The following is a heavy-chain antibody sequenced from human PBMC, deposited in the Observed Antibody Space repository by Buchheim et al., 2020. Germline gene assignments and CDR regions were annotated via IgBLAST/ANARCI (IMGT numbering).Heavy chain of an antibody. J-gene: IGHJ4*02. Sequence: QVHLQESGPGLVKPSETLSLTCTVSGGSISSFFWSWIRQPPGGGLEWIGYIYNSGSTNYNPSLKSRVTISVETSKNQFFLNLNSVTAADTAVFYCARGSFTAIDFWGQGTL. V-gene: IGHV4-59*01. D-gene: IGHD3-16*01. CDR2: IYNSGST. CDR1: GGSISSFF. CDR3: ARGSFTAIDF.